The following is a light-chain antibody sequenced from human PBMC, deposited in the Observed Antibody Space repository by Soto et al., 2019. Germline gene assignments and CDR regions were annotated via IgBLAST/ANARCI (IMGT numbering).Light chain of an antibody. CDR3: QQYYSTPLT. Sequence: DIVMTQSPDSLAVSLGERATINCKSSQSVLYSSNNMNYLAWYQQKPGQPPNLFIYWASTRESGVPDRFSGSGSGTDFTLTISSLQAEDAAVYYCQQYYSTPLTFAGGTKVEIK. J-gene: IGKJ4*01. CDR2: WAS. CDR1: QSVLYSSNNMNY. V-gene: IGKV4-1*01.